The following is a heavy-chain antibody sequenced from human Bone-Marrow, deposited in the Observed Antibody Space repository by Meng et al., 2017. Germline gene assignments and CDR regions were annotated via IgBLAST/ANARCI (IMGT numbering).Heavy chain of an antibody. CDR2: ISSSGSTI. Sequence: GESLKISCAASGFTFSSYEMNWVRQAPGKGLEWVSYISSSGSTIYYADSVKGRFTISRDNAKNSLYLQMNSLRAEDTALYYCAKGLLFGDTGFVWYFDLWGRGTMVTVSS. CDR3: AKGLLFGDTGFVWYFDL. D-gene: IGHD2-21*02. CDR1: GFTFSSYE. V-gene: IGHV3-48*03. J-gene: IGHJ2*01.